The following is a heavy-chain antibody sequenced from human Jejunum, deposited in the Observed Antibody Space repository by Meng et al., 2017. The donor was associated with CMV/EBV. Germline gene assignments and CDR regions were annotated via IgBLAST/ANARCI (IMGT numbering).Heavy chain of an antibody. Sequence: VQRQESGPGLVRPSEPLSLICTVSGVSIRSYYWSWIRLPAGKGLEWIGRIYTSGSTNYNPSLKSRVTMSLDTPKNQFSLKLTSVTAADTALYFCARDGGLDCGGDCYFDHWGQGILVTVSS. J-gene: IGHJ4*02. CDR1: GVSIRSYY. CDR2: IYTSGST. D-gene: IGHD2-21*02. CDR3: ARDGGLDCGGDCYFDH. V-gene: IGHV4-4*07.